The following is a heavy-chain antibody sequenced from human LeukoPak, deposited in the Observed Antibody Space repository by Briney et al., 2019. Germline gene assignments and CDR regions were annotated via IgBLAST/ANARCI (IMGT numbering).Heavy chain of an antibody. CDR2: INHSGST. CDR3: ASTMVRGVIMRFDP. Sequence: SETLSLTCAVYGGSFSGYYWSWIRQPPGKGLEWIGEINHSGSTNYNPSLKSRVTISVDTSKNQFSLKLSSVTAADTAVYYSASTMVRGVIMRFDPWGQGTLVTVSS. D-gene: IGHD3-10*01. CDR1: GGSFSGYY. J-gene: IGHJ5*02. V-gene: IGHV4-34*01.